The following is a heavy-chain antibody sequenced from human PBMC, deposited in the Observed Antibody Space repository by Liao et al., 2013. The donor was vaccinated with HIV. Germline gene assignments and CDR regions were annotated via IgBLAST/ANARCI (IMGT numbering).Heavy chain of an antibody. CDR1: GGSFSGYH. CDR3: ARGRRYYDSSGHYYNY. Sequence: QVQLQQWGAGLLKPSETLSLTCAVYGGSFSGYHWSWIRQPPGKGLEWIGEINHSGSTNYSPSLKSRVTVSADTSKNQFSLKLTSVTAADTAVYYCARGRRYYDSSGHYYNYWGQGTLVTVSS. V-gene: IGHV4-34*01. J-gene: IGHJ4*02. D-gene: IGHD3-22*01. CDR2: INHSGST.